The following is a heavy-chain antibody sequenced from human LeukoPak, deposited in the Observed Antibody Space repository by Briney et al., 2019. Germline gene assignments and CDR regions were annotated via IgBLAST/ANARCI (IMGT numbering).Heavy chain of an antibody. CDR1: GXTFSNNA. CDR3: AKDLGTTNLWRAFDY. J-gene: IGHJ4*02. D-gene: IGHD3-3*01. Sequence: GGSLRLSCVASGXTFSNNAMSWVRQAPGKGQEWVSAVSGGGDSTYYTDSVKGRFTISRDNSKNTLYLQMNSLRAEDTAVYYCAKDLGTTNLWRAFDYWGQGILVTVSS. CDR2: VSGGGDST. V-gene: IGHV3-23*01.